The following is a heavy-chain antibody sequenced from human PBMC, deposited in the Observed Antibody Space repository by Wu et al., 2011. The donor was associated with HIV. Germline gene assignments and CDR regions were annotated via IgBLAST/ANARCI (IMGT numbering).Heavy chain of an antibody. CDR1: DTPSPAT. J-gene: IGHJ3*02. V-gene: IGHV1-2*02. Sequence: KVVLQRLLDTPSPATICTGCDRPLDKGLEWMGWVNPNSGDTYYAQRFQGRLTMSRDTSMKKAYMELSRLRSDDSAVFYCATTGVPPTIYDAFHIWGQGTRVTVSS. D-gene: IGHD2/OR15-2a*01. CDR2: VNPNSGDT. CDR3: ATTGVPPTIYDAFHI.